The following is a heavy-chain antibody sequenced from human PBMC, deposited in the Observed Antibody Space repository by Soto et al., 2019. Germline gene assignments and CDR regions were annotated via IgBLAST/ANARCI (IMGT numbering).Heavy chain of an antibody. CDR1: GFTFSSYA. Sequence: GGSLRLSCAASGFTFSSYAMSWVRQAPGKGLEWVSAISGSGGSTYYADSVKGRFTISRDNSKNTLYLQMNSLRAEDTAVYYCAKDAKYCSGGSCYGFDYWGQGTLVTVSS. CDR3: AKDAKYCSGGSCYGFDY. CDR2: ISGSGGST. V-gene: IGHV3-23*01. J-gene: IGHJ4*02. D-gene: IGHD2-15*01.